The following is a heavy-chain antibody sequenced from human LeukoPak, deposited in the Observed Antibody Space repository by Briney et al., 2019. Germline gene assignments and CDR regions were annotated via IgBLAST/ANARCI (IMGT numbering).Heavy chain of an antibody. CDR3: ARPIGEHAFDI. V-gene: IGHV1-18*01. J-gene: IGHJ3*02. D-gene: IGHD1-26*01. Sequence: ASVKVSCKASGYTFTSYGISWVRQAPGQGLEWMGWISAYNGKTIHAQKLQDRVTMTTDTPTSTGYMELRSLISDDTAVYYCARPIGEHAFDIWGQGTMVTVSS. CDR1: GYTFTSYG. CDR2: ISAYNGKT.